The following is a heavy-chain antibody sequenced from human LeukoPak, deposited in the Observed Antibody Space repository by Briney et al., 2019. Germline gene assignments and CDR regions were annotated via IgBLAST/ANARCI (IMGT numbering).Heavy chain of an antibody. CDR3: ARDRVQNYMDV. V-gene: IGHV4-38-2*02. CDR1: GYSISSGYY. CDR2: IYHSGST. J-gene: IGHJ6*03. Sequence: PSETLSLTCTVSGYSISSGYYWGWIRQPPGKGLEWIGSIYHSGSTNYNPSLKSRVTISVDTSKNQFSLKLSSVTAADTAVYYCARDRVQNYMDVWGKGTTVTVSS. D-gene: IGHD3-10*01.